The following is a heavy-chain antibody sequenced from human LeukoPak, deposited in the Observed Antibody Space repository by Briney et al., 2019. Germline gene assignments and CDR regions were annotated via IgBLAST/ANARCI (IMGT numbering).Heavy chain of an antibody. CDR2: IWYGGSNK. J-gene: IGHJ6*03. D-gene: IGHD4-11*01. CDR3: AKSDSNYGYYYMDV. V-gene: IGHV3-30*02. Sequence: GGSLRLSCAASGFTFSSYGMHWVRQAPGKGLEWVAVIWYGGSNKYYADSVKGRFTISRDNSKNTLYLQMNSLRAEDTAVYYCAKSDSNYGYYYMDVWGKGTRVTVSS. CDR1: GFTFSSYG.